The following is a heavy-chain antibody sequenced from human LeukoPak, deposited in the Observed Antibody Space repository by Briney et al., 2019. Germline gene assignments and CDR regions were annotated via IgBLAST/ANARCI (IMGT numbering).Heavy chain of an antibody. CDR3: ARASEDYYYYYMDV. Sequence: SETLSLTCTVSGGSISSYYWSWIRQPPGKGLEWIGEINHSGSTNYNPSLKSRVTISVDTSKNQFSLKRSSVTAADTAVYYCARASEDYYYYYMDVWGKGTTVTISS. J-gene: IGHJ6*03. CDR2: INHSGST. CDR1: GGSISSYY. V-gene: IGHV4-34*01. D-gene: IGHD1-14*01.